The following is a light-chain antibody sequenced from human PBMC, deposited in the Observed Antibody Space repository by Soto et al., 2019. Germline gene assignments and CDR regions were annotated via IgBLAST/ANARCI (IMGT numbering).Light chain of an antibody. V-gene: IGLV2-14*01. J-gene: IGLJ1*01. CDR1: SSDVGGYNY. CDR2: GVT. CDR3: SSYTSASNLLYL. Sequence: QSALTQPASVSGSPGQSITISCTGTSSDVGGYNYFSWYQQHPGIAPKLLIYGVTNRPSGVSTRFSGSKSGNTASLPISGLQAEDEAHYHGSSYTSASNLLYLVGTGTKVAVL.